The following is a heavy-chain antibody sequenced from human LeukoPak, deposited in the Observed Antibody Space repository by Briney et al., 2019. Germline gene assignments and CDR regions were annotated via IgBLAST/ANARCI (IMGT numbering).Heavy chain of an antibody. CDR3: AKGREAKGSDYFDY. Sequence: ASVKVSCKASGYTFTSYGISWVRQAPGQGLEWMGWISAYNGNTNYAQKLQGRVTMTTDTSTSTAYMELRSLRSDDTAVYYCAKGREAKGSDYFDYWGQGTLVTVSS. V-gene: IGHV1-18*01. CDR2: ISAYNGNT. J-gene: IGHJ4*02. CDR1: GYTFTSYG. D-gene: IGHD1-26*01.